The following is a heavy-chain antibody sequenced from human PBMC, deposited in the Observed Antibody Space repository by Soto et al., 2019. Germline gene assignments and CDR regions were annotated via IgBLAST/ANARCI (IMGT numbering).Heavy chain of an antibody. D-gene: IGHD2-21*01. V-gene: IGHV4-4*07. J-gene: IGHJ6*02. CDR2: IHTRGNT. CDR3: ARDLSMTYYRCVDV. CDR1: GGSISGFY. Sequence: SETLSLTCTVSGGSISGFYWTWIRQPAGKGLEWIGYIHTRGNTKYNPSLNSRVTMSVDTSKNQFLLKLNSVTAADTAVYYCARDLSMTYYRCVDVWGQGTTFSVSS.